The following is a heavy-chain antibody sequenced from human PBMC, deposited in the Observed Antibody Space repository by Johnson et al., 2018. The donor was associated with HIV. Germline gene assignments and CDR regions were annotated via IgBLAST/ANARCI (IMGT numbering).Heavy chain of an antibody. Sequence: VQLVELGGGLVQPGRSLRLSCAASGFTFDDYAMHWVRQAPGKGLEWGSGISWNSGSIGSADSVTGRFTISRDNAKNSLYLQMNSLRAEDTALYYCAKGLGWELLTHDAFDIWGQGTMVTVSS. J-gene: IGHJ3*02. CDR2: ISWNSGSI. V-gene: IGHV3-9*01. CDR3: AKGLGWELLTHDAFDI. D-gene: IGHD1-26*01. CDR1: GFTFDDYA.